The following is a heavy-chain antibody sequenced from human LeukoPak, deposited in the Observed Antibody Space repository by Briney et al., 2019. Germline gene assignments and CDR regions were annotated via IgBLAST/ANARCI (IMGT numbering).Heavy chain of an antibody. V-gene: IGHV4-59*01. D-gene: IGHD3-10*01. CDR3: ARGVPYGPSYEFFDY. J-gene: IGHJ4*02. CDR2: IYYSGST. CDR1: GGSITNYY. Sequence: SETLSLTCTVSGGSITNYYWSWIRQPPGKGQECIGYIYYSGSTNYNPSLKSRVTISLHTSKNQFSLKLNSVIAADTAVYYCARGVPYGPSYEFFDYWGQGTLVTVSS.